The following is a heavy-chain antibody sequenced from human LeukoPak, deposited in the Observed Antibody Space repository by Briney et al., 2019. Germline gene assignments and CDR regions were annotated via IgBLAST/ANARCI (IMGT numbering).Heavy chain of an antibody. D-gene: IGHD6-13*01. V-gene: IGHV4-59*01. CDR2: IYYSGST. CDR1: GGSISSYY. J-gene: IGHJ4*02. Sequence: SETLSLTCTVSGGSISSYYWSWIRQPPGKGLEWIGYIYYSGSTNYNPSLKSRVTISVDTSKNQFSLKLSSVTAADTAVYYCARVTGYMAEDYFDYWGQGTLVTVSS. CDR3: ARVTGYMAEDYFDY.